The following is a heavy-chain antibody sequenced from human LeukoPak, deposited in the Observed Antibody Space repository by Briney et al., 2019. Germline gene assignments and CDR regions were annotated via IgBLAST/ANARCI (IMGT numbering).Heavy chain of an antibody. V-gene: IGHV3-7*03. CDR3: ARDQYDTWSRRGNFDS. CDR2: IKQDGSEK. D-gene: IGHD3-3*01. J-gene: IGHJ4*02. Sequence: GGSLRLSCAASGFTFSSYWMSWVRQAPGKGLEWVANIKQDGSEKYYVDSVKGRFTISRDNAKNSLYLQMNSLRVEDTAVFYCARDQYDTWSRRGNFDSWGQGALVIVSS. CDR1: GFTFSSYW.